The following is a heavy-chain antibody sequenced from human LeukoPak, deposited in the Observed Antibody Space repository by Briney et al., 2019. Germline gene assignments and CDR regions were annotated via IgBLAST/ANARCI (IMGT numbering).Heavy chain of an antibody. Sequence: GSSVTVSCKASGGTFSIYAISWVRQAPGQGLEWMGGIIPIFGTANYAQKFQGRVTITADESTSTAYMELSSLRSEDTAVYYCASANCSGGSCYLPLSDYWGQGTLVTVSS. CDR1: GGTFSIYA. CDR2: IIPIFGTA. V-gene: IGHV1-69*01. D-gene: IGHD2-15*01. J-gene: IGHJ4*02. CDR3: ASANCSGGSCYLPLSDY.